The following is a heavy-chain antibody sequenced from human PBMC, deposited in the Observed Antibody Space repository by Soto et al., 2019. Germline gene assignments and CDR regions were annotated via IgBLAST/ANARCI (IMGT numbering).Heavy chain of an antibody. CDR3: ARWNDILTGLGRNWFDP. D-gene: IGHD3-9*01. Sequence: SETLSLTCTVSGGSISSSSYYWGWIRQPPGKGLEWIGSIYYSGSTYYNPSLKSRVTISVDTSKNQFSLKLSSVTAADTAVYYCARWNDILTGLGRNWFDPWGQGTLVTVSS. CDR2: IYYSGST. CDR1: GGSISSSSYY. J-gene: IGHJ5*02. V-gene: IGHV4-39*01.